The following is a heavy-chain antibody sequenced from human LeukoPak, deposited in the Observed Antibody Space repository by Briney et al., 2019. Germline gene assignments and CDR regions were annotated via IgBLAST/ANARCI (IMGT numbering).Heavy chain of an antibody. CDR2: ISGSGDST. V-gene: IGHV3-23*01. D-gene: IGHD3-3*01. CDR1: GFTFSNSG. Sequence: GGTLRLSCAASGFTFSNSGMNWVRQAPGKGLEWVSTISGSGDSTYYADSVKGRFTSSRDNSKNTLYLQMNSLRAEDTAVYYCAKGAYYADWGQGTLVTVSS. CDR3: AKGAYYAD. J-gene: IGHJ4*02.